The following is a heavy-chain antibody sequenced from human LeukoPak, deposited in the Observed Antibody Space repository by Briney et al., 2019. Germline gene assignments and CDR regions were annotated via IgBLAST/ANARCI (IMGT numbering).Heavy chain of an antibody. CDR3: VRSTGPGSHGYFQH. J-gene: IGHJ1*01. CDR1: GDSVSVSSAA. V-gene: IGHV6-1*01. Sequence: SQTLSLTCALSGDSVSVSSAAWNWVRQSPSRGLEWLGRTYYRSRWYNDYAVSVRSRTTINPDTSKNQFSLQLNSVTPEDTAVYYCVRSTGPGSHGYFQHWGQGTLVTVSS. CDR2: TYYRSRWYN. D-gene: IGHD3-10*01.